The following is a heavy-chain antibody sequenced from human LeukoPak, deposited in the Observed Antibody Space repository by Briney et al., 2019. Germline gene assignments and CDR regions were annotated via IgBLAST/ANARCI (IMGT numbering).Heavy chain of an antibody. CDR1: GGSFSGYY. J-gene: IGHJ4*01. V-gene: IGHV4-34*01. D-gene: IGHD3-10*01. CDR2: INHSGST. CDR3: ARNDGSGSYRYPED. Sequence: SETQSLICAVYGGSFSGYYWSWIRQPPGKGLEWIGEINHSGSTNYNPSLKSRVTISVDTSKNQFSLKLSSVTAADTAVYYCARNDGSGSYRYPEDWGHGTLVTVSS.